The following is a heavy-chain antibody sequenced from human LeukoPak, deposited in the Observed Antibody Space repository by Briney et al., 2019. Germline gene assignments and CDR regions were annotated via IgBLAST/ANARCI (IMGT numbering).Heavy chain of an antibody. CDR1: GFTFSSYW. CDR3: AREKAAAGRYYFDY. Sequence: PGGSLRLSCAASGFTFSSYWMSWVRQAPGKGLEWVANIKQDGSEKCYVDSVKGRFTISRDNAENSLYLQMNSLRAEDTAVYYCAREKAAAGRYYFDYWGQGTLVTVSS. J-gene: IGHJ4*02. D-gene: IGHD6-13*01. CDR2: IKQDGSEK. V-gene: IGHV3-7*03.